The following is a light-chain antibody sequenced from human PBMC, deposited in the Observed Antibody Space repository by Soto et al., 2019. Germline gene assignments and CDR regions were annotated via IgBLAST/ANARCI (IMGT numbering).Light chain of an antibody. CDR3: GSWDSSLSAYV. CDR1: NSNIGGNS. CDR2: DDN. V-gene: IGLV1-51*01. J-gene: IGLJ1*01. Sequence: VLTQPPSVSAAPGQKVTISCSGSNSNIGGNSVSWYQQLPGTAPKLLIYDDNKRPSGIPDRFSGSKSGTSATLGITGFQTGDEADYYCGSWDSSLSAYVFGTGTKVTVL.